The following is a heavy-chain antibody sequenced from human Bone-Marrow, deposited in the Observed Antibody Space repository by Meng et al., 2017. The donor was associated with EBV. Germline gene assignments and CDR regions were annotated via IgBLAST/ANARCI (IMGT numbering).Heavy chain of an antibody. J-gene: IGHJ4*02. V-gene: IGHV4-4*02. CDR2: IHHSGGT. CDR1: RGFITSCDW. D-gene: IGHD2-15*01. Sequence: QVQLRESGPGLVRPSGTLSLICAVPRGFITSCDWWGWVRQSPGKGLEWIGEIHHSGGTSYNPSLKSRVTISLDMSKDQFSLRLSSVTAADTAVYYCARAGYHRPASEYWGQGTLVTVSS. CDR3: ARAGYHRPASEY.